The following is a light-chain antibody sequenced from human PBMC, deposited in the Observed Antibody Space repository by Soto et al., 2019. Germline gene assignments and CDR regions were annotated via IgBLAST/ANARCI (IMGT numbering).Light chain of an antibody. J-gene: IGKJ4*01. Sequence: IQLTQSPSSLSASVGDRVTITFRASQGISGYLAWYQQKPGKAPKLLIYAASTLQSGVPSRFSVSGSGTDFTLTISRLPPEDFATYYCQQLNNYPLTFGGGTKVDIK. CDR1: QGISGY. CDR2: AAS. CDR3: QQLNNYPLT. V-gene: IGKV1-9*01.